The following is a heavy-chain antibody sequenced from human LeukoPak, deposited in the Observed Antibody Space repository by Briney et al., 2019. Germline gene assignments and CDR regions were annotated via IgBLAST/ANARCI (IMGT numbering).Heavy chain of an antibody. Sequence: GGSLRLSCAASGFTFSSYSMNWVRQAPGNWLEWVSSISSSSSYIYYADSVKGRFTISRDNAKNSLYLQMNSLRAEDTAVYYCARDLESSSWYSDRHGMDVWGQGTTVTVSS. D-gene: IGHD6-13*01. V-gene: IGHV3-21*01. J-gene: IGHJ6*02. CDR2: ISSSSSYI. CDR3: ARDLESSSWYSDRHGMDV. CDR1: GFTFSSYS.